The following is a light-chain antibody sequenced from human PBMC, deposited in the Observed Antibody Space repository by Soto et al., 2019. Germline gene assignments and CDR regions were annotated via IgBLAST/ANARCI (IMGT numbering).Light chain of an antibody. V-gene: IGLV2-11*01. CDR3: CSYVGRNTYV. Sequence: QSALTQPRSASGSPGQPITISCTGTSSDVGGYNYVSWYQQHPAKAPKLIIFDVSKRPSGVPNRFSGSKSGNTASLTISGLRAEDEADYYCCSYVGRNTYVFGTGTKVTVL. CDR1: SSDVGGYNY. CDR2: DVS. J-gene: IGLJ1*01.